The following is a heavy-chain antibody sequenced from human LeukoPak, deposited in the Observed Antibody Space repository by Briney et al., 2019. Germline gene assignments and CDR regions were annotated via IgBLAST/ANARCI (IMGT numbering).Heavy chain of an antibody. CDR1: GFTFISFG. CDR2: ISFDGGDK. V-gene: IGHV3-30*03. J-gene: IGHJ4*02. CDR3: ARAFGLTDY. Sequence: GGSLRLSCAASGFTFISFGMHWVRQAPGKGLQWVALISFDGGDKYYADSVKGRFTISRDNSKDTLFLQMNSLRPEDTAVYYCARAFGLTDYWGQGTLVTVSS. D-gene: IGHD3/OR15-3a*01.